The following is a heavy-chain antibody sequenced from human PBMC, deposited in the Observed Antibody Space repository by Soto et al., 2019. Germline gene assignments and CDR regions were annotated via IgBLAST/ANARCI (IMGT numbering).Heavy chain of an antibody. CDR1: GFTFSSYG. J-gene: IGHJ4*02. D-gene: IGHD1-26*01. CDR2: ISYDGSNK. CDR3: AKPLQRGSYYWDYFDY. Sequence: GGSLRLSCAASGFTFSSYGMHWVRQAPGKGLEWVAVISYDGSNKYYADSVKGRFTISRDNSKNTLYLQMNSLRAEDTAVYYCAKPLQRGSYYWDYFDYWGQGTLVTVSS. V-gene: IGHV3-30*18.